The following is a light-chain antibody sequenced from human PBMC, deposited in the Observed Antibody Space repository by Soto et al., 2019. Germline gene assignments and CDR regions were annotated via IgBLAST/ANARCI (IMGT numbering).Light chain of an antibody. Sequence: EIVMTQSPATLSVSPGESVTLSCRASQTILSNLAWYQQKPGQAPRLLIYGASTRATGIPARFSGSGSGTEFTLTISGLQSEDFAVYYCQQYNNWPITFGQGTRLEIK. CDR1: QTILSN. J-gene: IGKJ5*01. V-gene: IGKV3-15*01. CDR3: QQYNNWPIT. CDR2: GAS.